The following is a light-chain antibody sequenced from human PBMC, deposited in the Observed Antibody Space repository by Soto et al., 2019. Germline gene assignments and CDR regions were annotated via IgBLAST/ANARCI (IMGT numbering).Light chain of an antibody. CDR2: DVS. CDR3: SSYTSSITPYVV. J-gene: IGLJ2*01. CDR1: SSDDGGYNY. Sequence: QSALTQPASVSGSPGQSITISCTGTSSDDGGYNYVSWYQQHPGKAPKLMIYDVSNRPSGVSNRFSGSKSGNTASLTISGLQAEDEADYYCSSYTSSITPYVVFGGGTQLTVL. V-gene: IGLV2-14*01.